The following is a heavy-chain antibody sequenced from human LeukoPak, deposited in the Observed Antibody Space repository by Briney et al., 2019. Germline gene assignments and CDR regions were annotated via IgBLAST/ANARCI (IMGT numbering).Heavy chain of an antibody. Sequence: GASVKVSCKASGNTFTSYDINWVRQATEQGLEWMGWMNPTSGNVGYAQNFQGRLTMTRNTPMSTAYMELSSLTSEDTAVYFCARVRSDYPGGGFPRNAMDVWGQGTTVTVSS. CDR2: MNPTSGNV. D-gene: IGHD4/OR15-4a*01. V-gene: IGHV1-8*01. J-gene: IGHJ6*02. CDR1: GNTFTSYD. CDR3: ARVRSDYPGGGFPRNAMDV.